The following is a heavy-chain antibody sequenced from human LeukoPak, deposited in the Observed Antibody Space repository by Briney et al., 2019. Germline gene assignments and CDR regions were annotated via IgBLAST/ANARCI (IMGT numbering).Heavy chain of an antibody. CDR3: ARWNYDSGGWVLDY. CDR2: IKTDGDQK. D-gene: IGHD3-10*01. J-gene: IGHJ4*02. Sequence: GGSLRLSCVGSGFTFSNHQMNWVRQAPGKGLEWVAKIKTDGDQKNYVDSVKGRFTISRDNTKNSLFLQMNSLRVEDTAVYYRARWNYDSGGWVLDYWGQGTLVTVSS. V-gene: IGHV3-7*05. CDR1: GFTFSNHQ.